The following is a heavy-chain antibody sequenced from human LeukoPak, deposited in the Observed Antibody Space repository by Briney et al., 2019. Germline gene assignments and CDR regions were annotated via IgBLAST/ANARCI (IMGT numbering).Heavy chain of an antibody. CDR2: IKLDGSEK. CDR3: ARDQYDTWSRRGNFDS. Sequence: GGSLRLSCVASGFTFGEYWMSWVRQAPGKGLEWVANIKLDGSEKNYVDSVKGRFTISRDNTKNSLYLQMNSLRVEDTAVFYCARDQYDTWSRRGNFDSWGQGTLVIVSS. D-gene: IGHD3-3*01. CDR1: GFTFGEYW. J-gene: IGHJ4*02. V-gene: IGHV3-7*03.